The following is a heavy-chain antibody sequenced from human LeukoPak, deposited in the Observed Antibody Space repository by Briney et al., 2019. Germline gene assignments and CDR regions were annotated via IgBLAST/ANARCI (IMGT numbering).Heavy chain of an antibody. J-gene: IGHJ5*02. D-gene: IGHD6-19*01. CDR3: ARDSSGYSSGWYGGNWFDP. CDR1: GYTFTGYY. Sequence: GASVKVSCKASGYTFTGYYMHWVRQAPGQGLEWMGRINPNSGGTNYAQKFQGRVTMTRDTSISTAYMELSRLRSDDTAVYYCARDSSGYSSGWYGGNWFDPWGQGTLVTVSS. CDR2: INPNSGGT. V-gene: IGHV1-2*06.